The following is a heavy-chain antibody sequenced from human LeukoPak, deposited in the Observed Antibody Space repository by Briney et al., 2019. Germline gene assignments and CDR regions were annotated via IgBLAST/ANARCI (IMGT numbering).Heavy chain of an antibody. CDR3: ARDMSWNSISY. J-gene: IGHJ4*02. D-gene: IGHD1-7*01. CDR2: INTVGSST. CDR1: GFTFSNFW. Sequence: GGSLRLSCAASGFTFSNFWMHWVRQAPGKGLVWVSRINTVGSSTAYADSVKGRFTISRDNAMNTIYLQMNSLRIEDTATYFCARDMSWNSISYWGQGTQVTVSS. V-gene: IGHV3-74*01.